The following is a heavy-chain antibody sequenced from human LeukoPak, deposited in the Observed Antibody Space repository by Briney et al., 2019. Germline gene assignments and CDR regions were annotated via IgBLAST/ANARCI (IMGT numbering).Heavy chain of an antibody. CDR1: GFTFNSYX. CDR3: ARGGYYFDY. Sequence: AXSGFTFNSYXXHWVRQAPGKXXXWVSYISSSGSTIYYADSVKGRFTIPRDNAKNSLYLQMNSLRAEDTAVYYCARGGYYFDYWGQGTLVTVSS. CDR2: ISSSGSTI. V-gene: IGHV3-48*03. J-gene: IGHJ4*02.